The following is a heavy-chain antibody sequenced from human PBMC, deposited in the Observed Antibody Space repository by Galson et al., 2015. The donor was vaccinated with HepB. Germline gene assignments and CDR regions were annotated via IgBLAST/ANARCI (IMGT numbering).Heavy chain of an antibody. CDR3: ARDLVRSGYYYYGMDV. V-gene: IGHV1-69*13. J-gene: IGHJ6*02. CDR1: GGTFSSYA. CDR2: IIPIFGTA. D-gene: IGHD3-10*01. Sequence: SVKVSCKASGGTFSSYAISWVRQAPGQGLEWMGGIIPIFGTANYAQKFQGRVTITADESTSTAYMELSSLRSEDTAVYYCARDLVRSGYYYYGMDVWGQGTTVTVSS.